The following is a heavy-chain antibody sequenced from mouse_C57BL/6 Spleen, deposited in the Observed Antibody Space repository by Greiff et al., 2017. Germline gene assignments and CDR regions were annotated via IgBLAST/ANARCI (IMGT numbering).Heavy chain of an antibody. Sequence: QVQLQQSGAELARPGASVKLSCKASGYTFTSYGISWVKQRTGQGLEWIGEIYPRSGNTYYNEKFKGKATLTADKSSSTAYMELRSLTSEDSAVYFCATIPRYAMDYWGQGTSVTVSS. CDR1: GYTFTSYG. CDR3: ATIPRYAMDY. CDR2: IYPRSGNT. V-gene: IGHV1-81*01. J-gene: IGHJ4*01.